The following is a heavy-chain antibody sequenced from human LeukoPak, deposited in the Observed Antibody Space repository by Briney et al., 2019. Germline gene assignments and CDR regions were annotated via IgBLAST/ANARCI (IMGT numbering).Heavy chain of an antibody. CDR2: ISYDGSNK. D-gene: IGHD1-1*01. CDR1: GFTFSSYI. Sequence: GGSLRLSCAASGFTFSSYIMYWVRQAPGKGREWVAHISYDGSNKYYADSVKGRYTISRDNSKNTLYLHVNSLRAEDTALYYCARDYRSGTPTYGMDVWGQGTTVTVSS. V-gene: IGHV3-30*01. J-gene: IGHJ6*02. CDR3: ARDYRSGTPTYGMDV.